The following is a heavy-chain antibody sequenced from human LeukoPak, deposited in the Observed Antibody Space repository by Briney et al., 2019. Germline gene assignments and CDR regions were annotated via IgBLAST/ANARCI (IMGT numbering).Heavy chain of an antibody. CDR2: IYYSGST. D-gene: IGHD2-15*01. Sequence: SETLSLTCTVSGGSISSGGYYWSWIRQHPGKGLEWIGYIYYSGSTYYNPSLKSRVSISVDTSKNQFSLKLSSVTAADTAVYYCAREYCSGGGCPFDYWGQGTLVTVSS. CDR3: AREYCSGGGCPFDY. J-gene: IGHJ4*02. V-gene: IGHV4-31*03. CDR1: GGSISSGGYY.